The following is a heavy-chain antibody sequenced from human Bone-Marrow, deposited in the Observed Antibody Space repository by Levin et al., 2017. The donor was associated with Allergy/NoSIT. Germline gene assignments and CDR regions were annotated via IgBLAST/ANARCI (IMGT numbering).Heavy chain of an antibody. CDR1: GFTVSNNY. V-gene: IGHV3-53*01. J-gene: IGHJ4*02. CDR2: IYSGGST. Sequence: GGSLRLSCAASGFTVSNNYMTWVRQAPGKGLEWVSLIYSGGSTYYADSVKGRFTISRDNSKNTLYLQMNSLRVEDTAVYYCARGYKSGWLLGWGQGTLVTVSS. CDR3: ARGYKSGWLLG. D-gene: IGHD6-19*01.